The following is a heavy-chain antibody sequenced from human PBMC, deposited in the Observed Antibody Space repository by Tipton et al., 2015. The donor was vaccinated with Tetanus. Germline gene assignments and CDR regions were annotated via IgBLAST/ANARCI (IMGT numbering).Heavy chain of an antibody. CDR1: GGSISNDNYF. V-gene: IGHV4-31*03. CDR2: ISHSGST. CDR3: SRGVDRTKAGID. D-gene: IGHD5-12*01. Sequence: TLSLTCTVSGGSISNDNYFWSWIRQHPGKGLEWIGYISHSGSTYYNPSLKSRVAISVDTSENQFTLKLSAVTAADTAVYYCSRGVDRTKAGIDWGQGTLVTVSS. J-gene: IGHJ4*02.